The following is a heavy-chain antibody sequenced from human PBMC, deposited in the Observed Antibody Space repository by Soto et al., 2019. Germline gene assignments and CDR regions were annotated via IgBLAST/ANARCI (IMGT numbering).Heavy chain of an antibody. Sequence: QVQLVQSGAEVKKPGASVKVSCKASGYTFTSYGISWVRQAPGQGLEWMGWISAYNGNTHYAQKLQGRVPMTTYTPTRTAYMELRGLRSDDTAVHYCGRERGYSYGYYWYFDLWGRGTLVTVSS. D-gene: IGHD5-18*01. CDR2: ISAYNGNT. J-gene: IGHJ2*01. CDR3: GRERGYSYGYYWYFDL. V-gene: IGHV1-18*01. CDR1: GYTFTSYG.